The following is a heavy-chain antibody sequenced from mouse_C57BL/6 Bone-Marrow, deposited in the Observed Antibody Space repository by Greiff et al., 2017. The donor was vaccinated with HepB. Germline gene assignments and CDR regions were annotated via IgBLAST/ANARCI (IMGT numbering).Heavy chain of an antibody. Sequence: VKLQESGPGLVAPSQSLSITCTVSGFSLTSYGVDWVRQSPGKGLEWLGVIWGVGSTNYNSALKSRLSISKDNSKSQVFLKMNSLQTDDTAMYYCATIRYHGAYWGQGTLVTVSA. CDR3: ATIRYHGAY. V-gene: IGHV2-6*01. J-gene: IGHJ3*01. CDR2: IWGVGST. CDR1: GFSLTSYG. D-gene: IGHD2-14*01.